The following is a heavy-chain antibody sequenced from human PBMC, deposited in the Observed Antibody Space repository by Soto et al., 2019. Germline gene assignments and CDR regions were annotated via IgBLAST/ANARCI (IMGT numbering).Heavy chain of an antibody. Sequence: PGGSLRLSCVGSGFSFDNFAMRWVRQAPGKGLEWVSSISARSSTTYYAGSVKGRFTISRDNSKSTLYLQMNSLTAEDTAVYYCAKVFYDSGTTFSGVDVWGQGTTVTVSS. V-gene: IGHV3-23*01. CDR3: AKVFYDSGTTFSGVDV. CDR1: GFSFDNFA. CDR2: ISARSSTT. J-gene: IGHJ6*02. D-gene: IGHD3-10*01.